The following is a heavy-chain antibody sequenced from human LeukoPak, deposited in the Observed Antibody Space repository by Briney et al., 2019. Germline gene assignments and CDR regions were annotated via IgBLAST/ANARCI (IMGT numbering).Heavy chain of an antibody. CDR2: ISDNGGDT. D-gene: IGHD1-1*01. Sequence: GGSLRLSCAASGFTFNNYAMSWVRQAPGMGLEWVSAISDNGGDTKYADSVKGRFTISRDNSKNTLYLQMNSLRVEDTAIYYCGKDWKLDYWGQGALVTVSS. J-gene: IGHJ4*02. CDR3: GKDWKLDY. CDR1: GFTFNNYA. V-gene: IGHV3-23*01.